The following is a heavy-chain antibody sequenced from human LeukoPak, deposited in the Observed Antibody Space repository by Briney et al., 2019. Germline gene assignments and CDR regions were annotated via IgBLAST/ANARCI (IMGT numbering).Heavy chain of an antibody. CDR3: ARGRDGYSFGFDY. J-gene: IGHJ4*02. D-gene: IGHD5-24*01. CDR1: GYSFTNYW. CDR2: IYPGDSDT. V-gene: IGHV5-51*01. Sequence: GESLKISCKGSGYSFTNYWIGWGRQMPGKGLEWMGIIYPGDSDTRYSPSFQGQVTISADKSISTAYLQWSSLKASDTAMYYCARGRDGYSFGFDYWGQGTLVTVSS.